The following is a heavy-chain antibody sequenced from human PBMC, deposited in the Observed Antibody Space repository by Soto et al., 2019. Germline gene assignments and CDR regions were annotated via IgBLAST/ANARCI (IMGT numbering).Heavy chain of an antibody. CDR2: MFYSGST. Sequence: PSETLSLTCTVSGGSISSDRYFWAWIRQPPGKGLEWIGGMFYSGSTFYNPSLKSRGTISVDMSVDMSKNRFSLKLNSVSAADTAIYFCARADYYDSYSYYFLPSDFDFWGQGTLDTVSS. D-gene: IGHD3-22*01. V-gene: IGHV4-39*01. CDR1: GGSISSDRYF. J-gene: IGHJ4*02. CDR3: ARADYYDSYSYYFLPSDFDF.